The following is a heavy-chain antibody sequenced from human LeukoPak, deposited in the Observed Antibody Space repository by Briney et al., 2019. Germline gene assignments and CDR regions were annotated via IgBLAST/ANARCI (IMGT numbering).Heavy chain of an antibody. D-gene: IGHD1-7*01. CDR1: GVSLRGYY. CDR3: ARGRNYVSDYYFDV. CDR2: ISHEGDS. V-gene: IGHV4-34*01. Sequence: SETLSLTCAVYGVSLRGYYWSWIRQSPEKGLEWIGEISHEGDSIYNPSLKSRLTLSVDMSKNQFSLNLRSVTAADTAVYYCARGRNYVSDYYFDVWGKGTTVIAS. J-gene: IGHJ6*03.